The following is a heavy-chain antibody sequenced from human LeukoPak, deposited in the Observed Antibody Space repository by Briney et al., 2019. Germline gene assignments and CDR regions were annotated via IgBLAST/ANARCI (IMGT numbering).Heavy chain of an antibody. D-gene: IGHD1-26*01. V-gene: IGHV4-59*01. J-gene: IGHJ4*02. CDR3: ARASSFSGSYLYY. Sequence: PSETLSLTCTVSGGSISSYYWSWIRQPPGKGLEWIGYIYYSGSTNYNPSLKSRVTISVDTSKNQLSLKLSSVTAADTAVYYCARASSFSGSYLYYWGQGTLVTVSS. CDR1: GGSISSYY. CDR2: IYYSGST.